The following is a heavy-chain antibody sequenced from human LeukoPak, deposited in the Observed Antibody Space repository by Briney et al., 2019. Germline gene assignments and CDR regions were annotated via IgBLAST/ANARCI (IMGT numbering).Heavy chain of an antibody. CDR3: ARVLYSSGWFDY. V-gene: IGHV4-59*01. CDR1: GGSIGSYF. CDR2: MYYSGST. D-gene: IGHD6-19*01. J-gene: IGHJ4*02. Sequence: SETLSLTCTVSGGSIGSYFWSWIRKPPGKGLEWIGYMYYSGSTNYNPSLKSRVTMSVDTSKKQFSLKLRSVTAADTAVYYCARVLYSSGWFDYWGQGILVTVSS.